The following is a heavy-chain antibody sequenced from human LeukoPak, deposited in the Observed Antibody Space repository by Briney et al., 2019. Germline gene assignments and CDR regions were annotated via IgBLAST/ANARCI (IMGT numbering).Heavy chain of an antibody. Sequence: GGSLRLSCEASGFMFSSHEVNWVRQPPGRGLEWISYISAGGSITYYADSVKGRFTISRDNAKSSLYLQMINLRVEDTALYYCAIRSSAWYALDIWGQGTMVSVSP. J-gene: IGHJ3*02. CDR2: ISAGGSIT. CDR3: AIRSSAWYALDI. D-gene: IGHD1-14*01. V-gene: IGHV3-48*03. CDR1: GFMFSSHE.